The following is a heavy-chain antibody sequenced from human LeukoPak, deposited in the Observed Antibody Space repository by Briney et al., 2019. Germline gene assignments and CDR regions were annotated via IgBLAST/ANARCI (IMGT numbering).Heavy chain of an antibody. V-gene: IGHV3-30*02. Sequence: GGSLRLXCAASGFTSSSYGMQWVRQAPGKGLEWVAFIRYDGSNKYYADSVKGRFTISRDNSKNTLYLQMNSLRAEDTAVYYCARENVAFDIWGQGTMVTVSS. CDR3: ARENVAFDI. CDR1: GFTSSSYG. J-gene: IGHJ3*02. CDR2: IRYDGSNK.